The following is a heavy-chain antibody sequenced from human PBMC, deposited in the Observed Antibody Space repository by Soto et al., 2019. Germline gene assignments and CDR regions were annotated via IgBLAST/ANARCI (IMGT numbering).Heavy chain of an antibody. CDR1: GFTFDDYA. Sequence: EVQLVESGGGLVQPGRSLRLSCAASGFTFDDYAMHWVRQVPGKGLEWVSGITWNSGDIGYADSVQGRFTISRDNAKNSLYLQMNSLRAEDTALYYCVKDISRAGLHYFDYWGQGTPVTVSS. V-gene: IGHV3-9*01. CDR2: ITWNSGDI. CDR3: VKDISRAGLHYFDY. J-gene: IGHJ4*02.